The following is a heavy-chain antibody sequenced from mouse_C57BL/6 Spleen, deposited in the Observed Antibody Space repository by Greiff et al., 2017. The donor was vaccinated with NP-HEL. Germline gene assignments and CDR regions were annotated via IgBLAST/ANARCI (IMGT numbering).Heavy chain of an antibody. J-gene: IGHJ4*01. CDR3: ARWGSNYPYAMDY. D-gene: IGHD2-5*01. Sequence: QVQLQQPGTELVKPGASVKLSCKASGYTFTSYWMHWVKQRPGQGLEWIGNINPSNGGTNYNEKFKSKATLAVDKSSSTAYMQLSSLTSEDSAVYYCARWGSNYPYAMDYWGQGTSVTVSS. CDR1: GYTFTSYW. CDR2: INPSNGGT. V-gene: IGHV1-53*01.